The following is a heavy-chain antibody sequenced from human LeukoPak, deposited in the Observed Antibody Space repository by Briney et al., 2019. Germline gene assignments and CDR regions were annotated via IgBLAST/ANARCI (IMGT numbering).Heavy chain of an antibody. Sequence: PSETLSLSCTVSGGSVRPYYWSWIRQPPGKGLEWIGYVSHRGSASYNPSLENRVTISLDASMNQLSLKLTSVTAADTAVYYCARDHWVSSDSVRSYYGMDVWGQGTTVIVSS. CDR3: ARDHWVSSDSVRSYYGMDV. CDR1: GGSVRPYY. CDR2: VSHRGSA. D-gene: IGHD5/OR15-5a*01. V-gene: IGHV4-59*02. J-gene: IGHJ6*02.